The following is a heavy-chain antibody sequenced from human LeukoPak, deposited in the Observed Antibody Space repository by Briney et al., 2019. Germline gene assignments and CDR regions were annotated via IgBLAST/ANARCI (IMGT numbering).Heavy chain of an antibody. Sequence: ASVKVSCKASGYTFTSYYMHWVRQAPGQGLEWMGIINPSGGSTSYAQKFQGRVTMTRDTSTSTVYMELSSLRSEDTAVYYCARDLRPSGRYCTNGVCPYYCYGMDVWGQGTTVTVSS. V-gene: IGHV1-46*01. CDR3: ARDLRPSGRYCTNGVCPYYCYGMDV. D-gene: IGHD2-8*01. J-gene: IGHJ6*02. CDR2: INPSGGST. CDR1: GYTFTSYY.